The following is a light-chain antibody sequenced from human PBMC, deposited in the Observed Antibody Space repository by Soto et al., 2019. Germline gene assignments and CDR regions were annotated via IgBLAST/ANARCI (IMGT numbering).Light chain of an antibody. J-gene: IGKJ4*01. V-gene: IGKV3D-20*02. Sequence: ELVMTQSPVTLSVSPGEGATLSCRASQSVTSNYLAWYQQKPGQAPRLLIYGISNRATGIPDRFSGSGSGTDFTLTLSRLEPEDFGVYYCQQHCKWPLTFGGGTKVEIK. CDR2: GIS. CDR3: QQHCKWPLT. CDR1: QSVTSNY.